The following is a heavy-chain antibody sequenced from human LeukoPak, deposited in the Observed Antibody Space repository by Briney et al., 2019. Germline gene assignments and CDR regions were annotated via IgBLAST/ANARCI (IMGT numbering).Heavy chain of an antibody. D-gene: IGHD3-9*01. CDR2: ISGSGGST. Sequence: AGGSLRLSCAASGFTFSSYGMSWVRQAPGKGLEWVSAISGSGGSTYYADSVKGRFTISRDNSKNTLYLQMNSLRAEDTAVYYCAKGPYYDILTGYYTDYWGQGTLVTVSS. J-gene: IGHJ4*02. CDR3: AKGPYYDILTGYYTDY. CDR1: GFTFSSYG. V-gene: IGHV3-23*01.